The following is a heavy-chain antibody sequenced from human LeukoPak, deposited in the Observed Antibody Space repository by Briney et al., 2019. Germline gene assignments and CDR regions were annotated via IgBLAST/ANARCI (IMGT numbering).Heavy chain of an antibody. Sequence: GSLRLSCAASGFTFSTYNINWVRQAPGKGLEWVSSITSGGTYTYYADSVKGRFTTSRDNAKNSLSPQLSSLRAEDTAVYYCARGHYDILTASYKWTPDYWGQGILVTVSS. CDR3: ARGHYDILTASYKWTPDY. D-gene: IGHD3-9*01. CDR2: ITSGGTYT. V-gene: IGHV3-21*06. J-gene: IGHJ4*02. CDR1: GFTFSTYN.